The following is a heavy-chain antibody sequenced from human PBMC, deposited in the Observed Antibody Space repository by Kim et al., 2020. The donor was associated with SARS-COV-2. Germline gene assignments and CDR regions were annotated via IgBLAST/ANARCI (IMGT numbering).Heavy chain of an antibody. CDR3: SRDYGGNSVSGYYFHY. V-gene: IGHV1-69*04. J-gene: IGHJ4*02. Sequence: SVKVSCKASGGTFSSYAISWVRQAPGQGLEWMGRIIPILGIANYAQKFQGRVTITADKSTSTAYMELSSLSSEATAVYYCSRDYGGNSVSGYYFHYWGQ. D-gene: IGHD4-17*01. CDR2: IIPILGIA. CDR1: GGTFSSYA.